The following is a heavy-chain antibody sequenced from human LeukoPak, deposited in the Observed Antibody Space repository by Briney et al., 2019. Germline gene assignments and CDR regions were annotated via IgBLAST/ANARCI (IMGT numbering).Heavy chain of an antibody. CDR2: IYPSGST. CDR3: ARPRGLRTGFDY. Sequence: PSETLSLTCTVSGASLSSGSYYWSWIRQPAGKGLEWIGRIYPSGSTDYNPSLKSRVTISIDTSKNQFSLKQSSVTAADTAVYYCARPRGLRTGFDYWGQGTLVTVSS. V-gene: IGHV4-61*02. CDR1: GASLSSGSYY. D-gene: IGHD1-1*01. J-gene: IGHJ4*02.